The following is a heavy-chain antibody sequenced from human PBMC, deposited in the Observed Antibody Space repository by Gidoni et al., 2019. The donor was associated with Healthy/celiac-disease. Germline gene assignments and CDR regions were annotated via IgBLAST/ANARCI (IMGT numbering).Heavy chain of an antibody. CDR2: INHSGST. V-gene: IGHV4-34*01. D-gene: IGHD4-17*01. Sequence: QVQLQQWGAGLLKPSETLSLTCAVYGGSFSGYYWSWFRQPPGKGLEWIGEINHSGSTNYNPSLKSRVTISVDTSKNQFSLKLSSVTAADTAVYYCARGPKTFYGDYAEGDAFDIWGQGTMVTVSS. J-gene: IGHJ3*02. CDR1: GGSFSGYY. CDR3: ARGPKTFYGDYAEGDAFDI.